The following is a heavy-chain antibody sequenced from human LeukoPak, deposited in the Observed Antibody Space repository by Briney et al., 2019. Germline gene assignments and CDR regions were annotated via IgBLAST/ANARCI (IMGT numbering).Heavy chain of an antibody. CDR2: INHSGST. CDR1: GGSFSGYY. D-gene: IGHD5-18*01. V-gene: IGHV4-34*01. CDR3: ARGQRKYSYGYGY. Sequence: SSETLSLTCAVYGGSFSGYYWRWIRQPPGKGLEWIGEINHSGSTNYNPSLKSRLTISVDTSKNPFSLKLSSVTAADTAVYYCARGQRKYSYGYGYGGQGTLVTVSS. J-gene: IGHJ4*02.